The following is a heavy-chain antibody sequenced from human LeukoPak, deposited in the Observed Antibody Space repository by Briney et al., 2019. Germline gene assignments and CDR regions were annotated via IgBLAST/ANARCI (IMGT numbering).Heavy chain of an antibody. V-gene: IGHV3-30*18. CDR1: GFTFSSYG. CDR2: IPYDGSNK. Sequence: PGGSLRLSCAASGFTFSSYGMHWVRQAPGKGLEWVAVIPYDGSNKYYADSVKGRFTISRDNSKNTLYLQMNSLRAEDTAVYYCAKDQILEGFDYWGQGTLVTVSS. J-gene: IGHJ4*02. CDR3: AKDQILEGFDY.